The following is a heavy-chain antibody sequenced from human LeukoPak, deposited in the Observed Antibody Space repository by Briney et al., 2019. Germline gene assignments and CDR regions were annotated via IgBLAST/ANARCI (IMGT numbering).Heavy chain of an antibody. CDR3: AKDIGYSSSSGIDY. Sequence: PGGSLRLSCAASGFTFSSYGMHWVRQAPGKGLEWVAVISYDGSNKYYADSVKGRSTISRDNSKNTLYLQMNSLRAEDTAVYYCAKDIGYSSSSGIDYWGQGTLVTVSS. V-gene: IGHV3-30*18. CDR2: ISYDGSNK. CDR1: GFTFSSYG. D-gene: IGHD6-6*01. J-gene: IGHJ4*02.